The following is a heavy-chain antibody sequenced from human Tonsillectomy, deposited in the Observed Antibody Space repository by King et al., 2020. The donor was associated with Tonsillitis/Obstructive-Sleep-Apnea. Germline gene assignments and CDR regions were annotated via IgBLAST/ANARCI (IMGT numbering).Heavy chain of an antibody. CDR2: IWYDGSNK. Sequence: VQLVESGGGVVQPGRSLRLSCAASGFTFSSYGMHWVRQAPGKGLEWVAVIWYDGSNKYYADSVKGRFTISRDNSKNTLYLQMISLRAEDTAVYYCARGVRDYDFWSGYYRGEDYYYYMDVWGKGTTVTVSS. J-gene: IGHJ6*03. D-gene: IGHD3-3*01. V-gene: IGHV3-33*01. CDR1: GFTFSSYG. CDR3: ARGVRDYDFWSGYYRGEDYYYYMDV.